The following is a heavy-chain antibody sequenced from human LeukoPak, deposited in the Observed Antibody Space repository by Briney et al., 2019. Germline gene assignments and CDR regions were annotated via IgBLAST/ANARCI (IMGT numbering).Heavy chain of an antibody. Sequence: GESLKISCKGSGYSFTSYWIGWVRQKPGKGLEWMGIIYPGDSDTRYSPSFHGQVTISADKSISTAYLQWSSLKASDTAMYYCARHRAAVTTSPFDYWGQGTLVTVSS. V-gene: IGHV5-51*01. D-gene: IGHD4-11*01. CDR3: ARHRAAVTTSPFDY. J-gene: IGHJ4*02. CDR1: GYSFTSYW. CDR2: IYPGDSDT.